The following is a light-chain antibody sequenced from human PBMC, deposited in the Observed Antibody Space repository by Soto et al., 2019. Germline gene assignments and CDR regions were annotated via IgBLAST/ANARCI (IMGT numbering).Light chain of an antibody. CDR1: QDISRW. CDR2: DAS. Sequence: DITITQSPTTLSASVGDRASITCRASQDISRWLAWYQQKPGKAPKVLIWDASSLQRGVPSRFTGSGSGTEFTLTINGLQPDDFATYYCQQYNGYRTWTFGQGTKVDIK. J-gene: IGKJ1*01. V-gene: IGKV1-5*01. CDR3: QQYNGYRTWT.